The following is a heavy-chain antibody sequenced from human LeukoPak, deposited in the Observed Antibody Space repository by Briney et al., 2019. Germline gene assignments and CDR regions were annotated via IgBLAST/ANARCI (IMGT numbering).Heavy chain of an antibody. D-gene: IGHD6-6*01. J-gene: IGHJ5*02. V-gene: IGHV4-34*01. CDR3: ARGEQLVTWFDP. Sequence: SETLSLTCAVYGGSFSGYYWSWIRQPPGKGLEWIGEINHSGSTNYNPSLKSRVTISVDTSKNQLSLKLSSVTAADTAVYYCARGEQLVTWFDPWGQGTLVTVSS. CDR1: GGSFSGYY. CDR2: INHSGST.